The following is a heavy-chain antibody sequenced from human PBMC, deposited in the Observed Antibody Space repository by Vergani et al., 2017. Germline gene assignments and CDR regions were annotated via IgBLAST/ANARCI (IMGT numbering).Heavy chain of an antibody. CDR1: GFTFSNYA. J-gene: IGHJ4*02. Sequence: EVQLLESGGGLVQPGGSLRLSCAASGFTFSNYAMSWVRQAPGKGVEWVSAISGSGGSTYYANSVKGRFTISRDKSKNTLYLQMNSLRAEDTAVYYCARGDGSGSFPFDYWGQGTLVTVSS. CDR2: ISGSGGST. V-gene: IGHV3-23*01. D-gene: IGHD3-10*01. CDR3: ARGDGSGSFPFDY.